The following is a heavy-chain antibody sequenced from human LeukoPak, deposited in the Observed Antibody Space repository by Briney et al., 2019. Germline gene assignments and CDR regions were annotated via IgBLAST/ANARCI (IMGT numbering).Heavy chain of an antibody. V-gene: IGHV3-66*01. D-gene: IGHD3-10*01. CDR3: ARDPGYGLGVDYGDY. Sequence: PGGSLRLSCAASGFTVSGNYMSWVRQAPGKGLEWLSVIHRGGNTYYAGSVKGRFTISRDSSKNTVFVQMDSLRAEDTAVYYCARDPGYGLGVDYGDYWGQGTLVTVS. CDR2: IHRGGNT. J-gene: IGHJ4*02. CDR1: GFTVSGNY.